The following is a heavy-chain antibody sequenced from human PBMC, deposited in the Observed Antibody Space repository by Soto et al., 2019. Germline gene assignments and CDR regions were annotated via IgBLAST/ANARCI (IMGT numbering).Heavy chain of an antibody. J-gene: IGHJ4*02. D-gene: IGHD3-9*01. CDR3: ARGHYDILTGYSGKHFDY. Sequence: QVQLQQWGAGLLKPSETLSLTCAVYGGSFSGYYWSWIRQPPGKGLEWIGEINHSGSTNYNPSLKSRVTISVDPSKNQFSLKLSSVTAADTAVYYCARGHYDILTGYSGKHFDYWGQGTLVTVSS. CDR2: INHSGST. CDR1: GGSFSGYY. V-gene: IGHV4-34*01.